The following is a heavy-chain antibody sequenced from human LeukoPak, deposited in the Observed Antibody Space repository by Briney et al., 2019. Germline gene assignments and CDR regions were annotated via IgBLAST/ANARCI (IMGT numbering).Heavy chain of an antibody. CDR3: ATSQCGSDCYLAGDY. CDR2: IYYTGIT. Sequence: TASETLSLTCTVSGGSVSSGSYYWSWIRQHPGKGLEWIGYIYYTGITNYNPSLKSRVTISVDTSKNQFSLNLNSVTAADTAVYYCATSQCGSDCYLAGDYWGQGTLVTVSS. CDR1: GGSVSSGSYY. V-gene: IGHV4-61*01. J-gene: IGHJ4*02. D-gene: IGHD2-21*02.